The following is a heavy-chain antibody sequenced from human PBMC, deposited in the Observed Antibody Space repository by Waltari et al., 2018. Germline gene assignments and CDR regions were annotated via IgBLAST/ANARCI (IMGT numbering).Heavy chain of an antibody. Sequence: QVQLVQSGAEVKKPGSSVKVSCKASGGTFRSSAYSRVRQAPGQGLEGMGGIIPILGTANYAQKFQGRVTITADESTSTAYMELSSLRSEDTAVYYCARELIAAAGQGDYWGQGTLVTVSS. CDR1: GGTFRSSA. J-gene: IGHJ4*02. V-gene: IGHV1-69*01. D-gene: IGHD6-13*01. CDR2: IIPILGTA. CDR3: ARELIAAAGQGDY.